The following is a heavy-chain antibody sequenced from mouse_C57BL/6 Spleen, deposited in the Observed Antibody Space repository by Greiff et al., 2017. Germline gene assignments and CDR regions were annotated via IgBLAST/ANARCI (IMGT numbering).Heavy chain of an antibody. CDR1: GFTFSSYA. V-gene: IGHV5-4*01. D-gene: IGHD1-1*02. Sequence: VQLKESGGGLVKPGGSLKLSCAASGFTFSSYAMSWVRQTPEKRLEWVATISDGGSYTYYPDNVKGRFTISRDNAKNNLYLQMSHLKAEDTAMYYCARELSGYFDYWGQGTTLTVSS. CDR2: ISDGGSYT. J-gene: IGHJ2*01. CDR3: ARELSGYFDY.